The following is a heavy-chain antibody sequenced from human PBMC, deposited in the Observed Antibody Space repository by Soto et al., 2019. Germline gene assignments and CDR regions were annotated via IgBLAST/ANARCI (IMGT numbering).Heavy chain of an antibody. Sequence: PGESLKISCKGSGYSFTSYWIGWVRQMPGKGLEWMGIIYPGDSDTRYSPSFQGQVTISADKSISTAYLQWSSLKASDTAMYYCARLPPRGGDPGFGLPVNYYYGMDVWGQGTTVTVSS. CDR3: ARLPPRGGDPGFGLPVNYYYGMDV. J-gene: IGHJ6*02. D-gene: IGHD2-21*01. CDR1: GYSFTSYW. CDR2: IYPGDSDT. V-gene: IGHV5-51*01.